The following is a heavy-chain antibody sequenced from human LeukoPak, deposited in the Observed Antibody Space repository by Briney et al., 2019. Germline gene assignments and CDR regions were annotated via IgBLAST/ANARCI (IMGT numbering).Heavy chain of an antibody. D-gene: IGHD2-21*02. V-gene: IGHV4-59*01. CDR2: IYYSGST. J-gene: IGHJ3*02. Sequence: SETLSLTCTVSGSSISSYYRSWIRQPPGKGLEWIGYIYYSGSTNYNPSLKSRVTISVDTSKNQFSLKLSSVTAADTAVYYCARDLGCGGDCYAFDIWGQGTMVTVSS. CDR1: GSSISSYY. CDR3: ARDLGCGGDCYAFDI.